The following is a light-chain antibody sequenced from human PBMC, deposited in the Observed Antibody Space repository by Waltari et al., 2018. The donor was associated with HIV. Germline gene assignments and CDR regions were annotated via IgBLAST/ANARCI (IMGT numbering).Light chain of an antibody. Sequence: DIQRTQSPSTLSASVGDRVTITCRASRSISSWLAWYQQKPGKAPNLLIYKASSLESGVPSRFSGSGSGTEFTLTIASLQPDDFATYYCHHYYTPMWTFGQGTKVEIK. V-gene: IGKV1-5*03. CDR1: RSISSW. CDR3: HHYYTPMWT. CDR2: KAS. J-gene: IGKJ1*01.